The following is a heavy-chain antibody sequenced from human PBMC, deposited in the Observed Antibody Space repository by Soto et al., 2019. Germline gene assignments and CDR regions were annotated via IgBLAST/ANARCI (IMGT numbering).Heavy chain of an antibody. V-gene: IGHV3-23*01. D-gene: IGHD6-19*01. CDR2: ISSGGDNT. CDR1: VFTFSSHS. J-gene: IGHJ6*02. Sequence: TGGSLIISYAASVFTFSSHSMSWVRQAPGKGLEWVSTISSGGDNTYSADSVKGRFTISRDNSKNTLYLQMNSLRAEDTAVYYCAKDFDSYSSGRYGMDVWGQGTTVTVSS. CDR3: AKDFDSYSSGRYGMDV.